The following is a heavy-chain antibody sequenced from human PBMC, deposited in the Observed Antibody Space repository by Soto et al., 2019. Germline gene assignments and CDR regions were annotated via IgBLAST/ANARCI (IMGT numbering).Heavy chain of an antibody. CDR2: INPSGGST. CDR3: ARSTVTKPYYYGMDV. V-gene: IGHV1-46*03. J-gene: IGHJ6*02. D-gene: IGHD4-17*01. CDR1: GYTFTSYY. Sequence: ASVKVSCKASGYTFTSYYMHWVRQAPGQGLEWMGIINPSGGSTSYVQKFQGRVTMTRDTSTSTVYMELSSLRSEDTAVYYCARSTVTKPYYYGMDVWGQGTTVTVSS.